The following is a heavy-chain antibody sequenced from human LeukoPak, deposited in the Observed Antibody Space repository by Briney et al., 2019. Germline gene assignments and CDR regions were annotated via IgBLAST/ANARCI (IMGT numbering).Heavy chain of an antibody. CDR1: GFTFSSYA. D-gene: IGHD6-13*01. CDR3: ATSLSSSWYAASFY. CDR2: ISYDGGSI. J-gene: IGHJ4*02. Sequence: GGSLRLSCAASGFTFSSYAMHWVRQAPGKGLEWVAFISYDGGSIFYADSVKGRFTISRDNSNNTLYLQMNSLRAEDTAVFYCATSLSSSWYAASFYWGQGTLVTVSS. V-gene: IGHV3-30-3*01.